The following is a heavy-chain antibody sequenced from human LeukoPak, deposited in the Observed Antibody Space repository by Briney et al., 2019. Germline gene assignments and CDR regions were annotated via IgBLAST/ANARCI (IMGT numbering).Heavy chain of an antibody. V-gene: IGHV4-61*02. J-gene: IGHJ5*02. D-gene: IGHD1-26*01. CDR2: IYTSGST. CDR1: GGSISSGSYY. Sequence: PSETLSLTCTVSGGSISSGSYYWSWIRQPAGKGLEWIGRIYTSGSTNYNPSLKSRVTISVDTSKNQFSLKLSSVTAADTAVYYCARVLIVGAKGTWFDPWGQGTLVTVSS. CDR3: ARVLIVGAKGTWFDP.